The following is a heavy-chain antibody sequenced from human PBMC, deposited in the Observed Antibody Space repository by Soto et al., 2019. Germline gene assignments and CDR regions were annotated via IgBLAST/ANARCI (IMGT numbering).Heavy chain of an antibody. D-gene: IGHD3-3*01. V-gene: IGHV1-69*13. CDR1: GGTFSSYA. CDR3: ARGGSGEWSDHYSGMDV. Sequence: SVKVSCKAFGGTFSSYAISWVRQAPGQGLEWMGGIIPIFGTANYAQKFQGRVTITADEYTSTDYMELSSLRSEDTAVYYCARGGSGEWSDHYSGMDVWGQGNTVTVSS. CDR2: IIPIFGTA. J-gene: IGHJ6*02.